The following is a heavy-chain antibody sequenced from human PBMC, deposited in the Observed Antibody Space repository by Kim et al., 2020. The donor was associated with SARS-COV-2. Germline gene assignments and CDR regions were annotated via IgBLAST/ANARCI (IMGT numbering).Heavy chain of an antibody. CDR3: ARGQGFLEWFPVPPDI. V-gene: IGHV1-18*01. CDR1: GYTFTSYG. D-gene: IGHD3-3*01. Sequence: ASVKVSCKASGYTFTSYGISWVRQAPGQGLEWMGWISAYNGNTNYAQKLQGRVTMTTDTSTSTAYMELRSLRSDDTAVYYCARGQGFLEWFPVPPDIWGQGTMVTVSS. CDR2: ISAYNGNT. J-gene: IGHJ3*02.